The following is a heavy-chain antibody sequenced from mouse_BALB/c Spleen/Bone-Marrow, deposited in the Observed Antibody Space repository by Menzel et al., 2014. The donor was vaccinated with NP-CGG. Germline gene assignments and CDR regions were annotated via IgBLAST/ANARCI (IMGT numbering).Heavy chain of an antibody. CDR1: GFTFTDSY. V-gene: IGHV7-3*02. CDR3: ARFPMDY. CDR2: IRNKAYDYTT. J-gene: IGHJ4*01. Sequence: DVMLVESGGGLVQPGGSLRLSCTTSGFTFTDSYVSWVRQPPGKALEWLGFIRNKAYDYTTEYSASVKGRFTISRDSSQSILYLQMNTLRPEDSATYYCARFPMDYWGQGTSVTVSS.